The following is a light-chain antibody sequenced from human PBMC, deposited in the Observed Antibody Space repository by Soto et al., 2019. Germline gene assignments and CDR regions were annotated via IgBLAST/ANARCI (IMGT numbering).Light chain of an antibody. CDR2: DVT. J-gene: IGLJ1*01. V-gene: IGLV2-11*01. Sequence: QSVLTQPRSVSGSPGQSVTISCSGTSSDVGGYNSVSWYQQHPGRAPKLMIYDVTKWPSGVPDRFSGSKSGNTASLTISGLRAEDEADYYCALYAGRYTWVFGTGTKLTVL. CDR1: SSDVGGYNS. CDR3: ALYAGRYTWV.